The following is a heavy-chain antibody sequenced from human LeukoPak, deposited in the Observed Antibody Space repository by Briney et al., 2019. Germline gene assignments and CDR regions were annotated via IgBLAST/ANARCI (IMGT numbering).Heavy chain of an antibody. D-gene: IGHD4-23*01. V-gene: IGHV3-74*01. CDR1: GFTFSNYW. CDR2: VGTDGSST. CDR3: ARDRYGGNSNAFDI. J-gene: IGHJ3*02. Sequence: GGSLRLSCAASGFTFSNYWMHWVRQVPGKGPVWVSRVGTDGSSTTYADYVKGRFTISRDNAKNTLYLQMNSLRVDDTAVYYCARDRYGGNSNAFDIWGQGTLVTVSS.